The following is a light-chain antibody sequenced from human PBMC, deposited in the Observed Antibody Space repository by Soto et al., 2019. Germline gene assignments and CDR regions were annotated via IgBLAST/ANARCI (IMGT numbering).Light chain of an antibody. CDR2: EVS. CDR1: SSDVGGYNY. J-gene: IGLJ1*01. Sequence: QSVLTQPASVSGSPGQSITISCTGTSSDVGGYNYVSWYQQHPGKGPKLMIYEVSNRPSGVSNRFSGSKSGNTATLTISGLQDEQEADSSCSSYNSTTTRVFGTGTKVTVL. V-gene: IGLV2-14*03. CDR3: SSYNSTTTRV.